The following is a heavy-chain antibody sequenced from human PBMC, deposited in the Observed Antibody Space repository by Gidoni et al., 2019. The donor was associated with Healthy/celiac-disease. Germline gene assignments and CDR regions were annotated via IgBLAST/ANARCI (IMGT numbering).Heavy chain of an antibody. CDR1: GFTFSSYS. J-gene: IGHJ4*02. D-gene: IGHD3-9*01. Sequence: EVQLVESGGGLVKPGGSLRLSCAASGFTFSSYSMNWVRQAPGKGLEWVSSISSSSSYIYYADSAKGRFTISRDNAKNSLYLQMNSLRAEDTAVYYCAREYYDILTGYYTPLDYWGQGTLVTVSS. V-gene: IGHV3-21*01. CDR2: ISSSSSYI. CDR3: AREYYDILTGYYTPLDY.